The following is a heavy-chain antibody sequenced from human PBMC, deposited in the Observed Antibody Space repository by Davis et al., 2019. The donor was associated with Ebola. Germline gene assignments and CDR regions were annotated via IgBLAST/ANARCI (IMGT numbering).Heavy chain of an antibody. D-gene: IGHD6-19*01. Sequence: AASVKVSCKASGYTFTSYAMHWVRQAPGQRLEWMGWINAGNGNTKYSQKFQGRVTITRDTSASTAYMELSSLRSEDTAVYYCARVDCSSGWCNRNYYYYGMDVWGKGTTVTVSS. CDR2: INAGNGNT. CDR1: GYTFTSYA. V-gene: IGHV1-3*01. CDR3: ARVDCSSGWCNRNYYYYGMDV. J-gene: IGHJ6*04.